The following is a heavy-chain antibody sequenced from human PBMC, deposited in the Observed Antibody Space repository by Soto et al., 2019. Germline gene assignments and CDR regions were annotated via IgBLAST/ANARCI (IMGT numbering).Heavy chain of an antibody. CDR3: ARDDEGGSDCDLGY. CDR2: ILSDGSNK. V-gene: IGHV3-30-3*01. CDR1: GFTLSSHA. D-gene: IGHD1-26*01. Sequence: PGGSLRLSCAVSGFTLSSHAMHWVRQAPGKGLEWVALILSDGSNKYYADSVKGRFTNSRDNSKNTMYLKMNSLSVEDTSLYYCARDDEGGSDCDLGYWGQGALVTVSS. J-gene: IGHJ4*02.